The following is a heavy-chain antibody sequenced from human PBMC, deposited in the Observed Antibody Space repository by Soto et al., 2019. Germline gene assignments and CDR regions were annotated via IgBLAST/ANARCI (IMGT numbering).Heavy chain of an antibody. CDR1: EFTFSSYA. D-gene: IGHD4-4*01. CDR3: ARVKTEYSKPRGPFFFYGMDV. J-gene: IGHJ6*02. Sequence: QVQLVESGGGVVHPERSLRLSCSASEFTFSSYAMHWVRQAPGKGLEWVAGISYDGGHKFYGDSVRGRFTISRDSSKTTVLLQMNSMRPEAAAAYYCARVKTEYSKPRGPFFFYGMDVWGQGTTVPVSS. V-gene: IGHV3-30-3*01. CDR2: ISYDGGHK.